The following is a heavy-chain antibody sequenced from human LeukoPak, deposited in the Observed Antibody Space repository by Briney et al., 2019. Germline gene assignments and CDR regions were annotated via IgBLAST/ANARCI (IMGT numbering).Heavy chain of an antibody. D-gene: IGHD3-22*01. CDR2: IWYDGSIK. CDR1: GFTFSNYG. Sequence: GRSLRLSCAASGFTFSNYGMHWVRQAPGKGLEWVAVIWYDGSIKYYADSVKGRFSISRDNAKNSLYLQMNSLRDEDTAVYYCARDPLYYYDSSGLPPFDYWGQGTLVTVSS. J-gene: IGHJ4*02. V-gene: IGHV3-33*01. CDR3: ARDPLYYYDSSGLPPFDY.